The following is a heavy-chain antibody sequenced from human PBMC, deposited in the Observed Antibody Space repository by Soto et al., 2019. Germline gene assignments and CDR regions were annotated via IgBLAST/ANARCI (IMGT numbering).Heavy chain of an antibody. Sequence: EVQLLESGGGLVQPGGSLRLSCAASGFTFTNYAMSWFRQAPVNGLGWVAGSVGADSLKGRFYAASVKGRFTISRHNSNNRPALELNRLRAQGPAGNYCAKAMLELLPSFSDSLG. V-gene: IGHV3-23*01. CDR3: AKAMLELLPSFSDS. CDR2: SVGADSLKGR. J-gene: IGHJ5*01. CDR1: GFTFTNYA. D-gene: IGHD1-7*01.